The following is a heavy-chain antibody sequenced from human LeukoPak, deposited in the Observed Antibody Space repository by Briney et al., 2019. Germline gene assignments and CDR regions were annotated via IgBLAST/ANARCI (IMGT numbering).Heavy chain of an antibody. Sequence: PSETLSLTCTVSSGSISTFYWSWIRQPAGKGLEWIGRIFTSGSTNYNPSLKSRVTMSLDTSKNQFSLKLTSVTAADTAVYYCARVRGATVTTGDYYYYYMDVWGKGTTVTISS. CDR3: ARVRGATVTTGDYYYYYMDV. CDR1: SGSISTFY. V-gene: IGHV4-4*07. D-gene: IGHD4-17*01. CDR2: IFTSGST. J-gene: IGHJ6*03.